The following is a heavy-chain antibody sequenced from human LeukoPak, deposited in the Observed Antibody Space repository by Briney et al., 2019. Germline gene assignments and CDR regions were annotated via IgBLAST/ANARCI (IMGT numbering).Heavy chain of an antibody. CDR3: ARGDDFWSGLAVG. V-gene: IGHV5-51*01. CDR2: IHPGDSDT. D-gene: IGHD3-3*01. Sequence: KPGESLQISCKGSGYSFTSYWIGWVRQLPGKGLEWMGIIHPGDSDTRYSPSFQGQVTISADKSISTAYLQWSSLKASDTAMYYCARGDDFWSGLAVGWGQGTLVTVSS. J-gene: IGHJ4*02. CDR1: GYSFTSYW.